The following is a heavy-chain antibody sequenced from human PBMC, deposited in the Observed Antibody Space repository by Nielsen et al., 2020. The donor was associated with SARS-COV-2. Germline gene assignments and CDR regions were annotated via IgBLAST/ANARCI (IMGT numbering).Heavy chain of an antibody. CDR1: GGSFSGYY. CDR3: AATDTYDYVWGSYCRAFDY. D-gene: IGHD3-16*01. Sequence: SETLSLTCAVYGGSFSGYYWSWIRQPPGKGLEWIGEINHSGSTNYNPSLKSRVTISVDTSKNQFSLKLSSVTAADTAVYYCAATDTYDYVWGSYCRAFDYWGQGTLVTVSS. V-gene: IGHV4-34*01. CDR2: INHSGST. J-gene: IGHJ4*02.